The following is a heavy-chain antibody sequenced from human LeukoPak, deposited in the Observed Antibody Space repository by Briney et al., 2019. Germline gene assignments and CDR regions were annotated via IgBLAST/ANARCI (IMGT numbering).Heavy chain of an antibody. V-gene: IGHV3-7*01. J-gene: IGHJ3*01. CDR1: GFTFSRYW. D-gene: IGHD2-15*01. CDR2: IKQDGSEE. Sequence: PGGSLRLSCAVSGFTFSRYWMSWVRQAPGEGPEGVANIKQDGSEEYYVDSVKGRFTISRDNAMESLYLQMKSLRAEDTAVYYCARGPLGYCSTGSCAFDVWGQGTMVIVSS. CDR3: ARGPLGYCSTGSCAFDV.